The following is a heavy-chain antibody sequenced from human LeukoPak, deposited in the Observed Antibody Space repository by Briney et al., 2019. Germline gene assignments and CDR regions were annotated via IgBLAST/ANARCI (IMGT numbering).Heavy chain of an antibody. D-gene: IGHD2-15*01. V-gene: IGHV3-48*01. CDR3: ARGVCSGGSCYSHYFDY. CDR2: ISSSSSTI. Sequence: GGSLRLSCAASGFTFSSYSMNWVRQAPGKGLEWVSYISSSSSTIYYADSVKGRFTISRDNSKNTLYLQMNSLRAEDTAVYYCARGVCSGGSCYSHYFDYWGQGTLVTVSS. CDR1: GFTFSSYS. J-gene: IGHJ4*02.